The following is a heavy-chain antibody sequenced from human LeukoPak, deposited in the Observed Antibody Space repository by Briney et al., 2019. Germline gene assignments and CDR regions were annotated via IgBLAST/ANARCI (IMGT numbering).Heavy chain of an antibody. CDR1: GGSISSRNW. Sequence: PSETLSLTCAVSGGSISSRNWWSWVRQPPGKGLEWIGEINHSGSTNYNPSLKSRVTISVDTSKNQFSLKLSSVTAADTAVYYFARGHRFFDWLLYYVLNAFDIWGQGTMVTVSS. V-gene: IGHV4-4*02. J-gene: IGHJ3*02. D-gene: IGHD3-9*01. CDR3: ARGHRFFDWLLYYVLNAFDI. CDR2: INHSGST.